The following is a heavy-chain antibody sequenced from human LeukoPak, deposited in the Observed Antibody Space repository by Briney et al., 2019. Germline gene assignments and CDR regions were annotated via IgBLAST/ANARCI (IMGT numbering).Heavy chain of an antibody. CDR3: ARVPAQAAAGYYFDY. CDR1: GGSFSGYY. D-gene: IGHD6-13*01. J-gene: IGHJ4*02. Sequence: PSETLSLTCAVYGGSFSGYYWSWIRQPPGKGLEWIGEINHSGSTNYNPSLKSRVTISVDTSKNQFSLKLSSVTAADTAVYYCARVPAQAAAGYYFDYWGQGTLVTVSS. V-gene: IGHV4-34*01. CDR2: INHSGST.